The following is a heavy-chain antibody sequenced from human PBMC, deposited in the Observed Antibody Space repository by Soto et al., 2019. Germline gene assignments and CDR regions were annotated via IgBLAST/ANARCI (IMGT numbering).Heavy chain of an antibody. CDR2: IYHCGST. V-gene: IGHV4-4*02. CDR1: GGSISSGNW. CDR3: ARVPAVTHLFCYYYGMDV. J-gene: IGHJ6*04. Sequence: PSETLSRTCAVSGGSISSGNWWYSVRQTPGQGLGWIGEIYHCGSTNYNPALKSRVTISVDKCKNQCSMKLSSVTGADTAVYDCARVPAVTHLFCYYYGMDVCGKGSTVTVAS. D-gene: IGHD4-4*01.